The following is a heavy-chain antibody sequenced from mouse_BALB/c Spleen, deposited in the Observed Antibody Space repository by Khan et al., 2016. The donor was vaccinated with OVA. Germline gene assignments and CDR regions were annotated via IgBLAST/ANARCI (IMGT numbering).Heavy chain of an antibody. V-gene: IGHV2-9*02. D-gene: IGHD2-4*01. Sequence: QVQLKESGPGLVAPSQSLSITCTVSGFSLSNYGVHWVRQPPGKGLEWLGVIWPGGITNYNSALMSRLSIRKDNSKSQVFLKMNRLQTDDTAIYYGARSDDYDVGGFADWGQGTLVTVSA. CDR3: ARSDDYDVGGFAD. CDR1: GFSLSNYG. J-gene: IGHJ3*01. CDR2: IWPGGIT.